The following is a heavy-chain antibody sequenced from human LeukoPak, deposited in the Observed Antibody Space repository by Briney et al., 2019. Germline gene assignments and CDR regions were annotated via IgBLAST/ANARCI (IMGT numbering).Heavy chain of an antibody. J-gene: IGHJ6*03. Sequence: SVKVSCKASGGTFSSYAIRWVRQAPGRGLEWMGGIIPIFGTANHAQKFQGRVTITADESTSTAYMELSSLRSEDTAVYYCASPIAARPGYYYYYMDVWGKGTTVTVSS. D-gene: IGHD6-6*01. V-gene: IGHV1-69*13. CDR1: GGTFSSYA. CDR2: IIPIFGTA. CDR3: ASPIAARPGYYYYYMDV.